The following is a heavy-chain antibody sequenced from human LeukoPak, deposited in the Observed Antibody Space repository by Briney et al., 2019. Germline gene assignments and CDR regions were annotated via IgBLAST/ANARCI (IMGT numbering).Heavy chain of an antibody. CDR2: LYYTGST. CDR1: GGSISTYY. V-gene: IGHV4-59*01. Sequence: SETLSLTCTFSGGSISTYYWSWIRQPPGKGLEWIGYLYYTGSTSYNPSLKSRVTMSLDASKTQFSLEMNSVTPADTAVYYRARGGNYWPEWWFDPWGRGTLVSVSS. D-gene: IGHD1-7*01. J-gene: IGHJ5*02. CDR3: ARGGNYWPEWWFDP.